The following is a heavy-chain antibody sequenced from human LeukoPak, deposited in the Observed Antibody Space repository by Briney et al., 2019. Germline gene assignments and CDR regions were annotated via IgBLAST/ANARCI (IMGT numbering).Heavy chain of an antibody. CDR3: AGIVLREAAQFDS. V-gene: IGHV4-59*06. CDR2: IHKSGRT. Sequence: PSETLSLTCTVSGGSISSYYWSWIRQHPGKGLEWIGYIHKSGRTYYNLSLKSRVTISVDTSQSHFSLKLSSVTAADTAVYYCAGIVLREAAQFDSWGLGTLVTVSS. CDR1: GGSISSYY. D-gene: IGHD2-15*01. J-gene: IGHJ4*02.